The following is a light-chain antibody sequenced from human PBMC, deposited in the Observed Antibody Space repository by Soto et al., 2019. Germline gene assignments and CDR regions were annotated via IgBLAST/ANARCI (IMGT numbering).Light chain of an antibody. Sequence: QSVLTQPPSASGSPGQAVTISCTGTSRDIGGYDFVSWYQVRPGEAPQLIIYNVNGRPSGVPRRFSGSKSGNTASLTVSGLQAVDEAYYYCSSSADTNLCVFGTVTKVTV. J-gene: IGLJ1*01. CDR1: SRDIGGYDF. V-gene: IGLV2-8*01. CDR2: NVN. CDR3: SSSADTNLCV.